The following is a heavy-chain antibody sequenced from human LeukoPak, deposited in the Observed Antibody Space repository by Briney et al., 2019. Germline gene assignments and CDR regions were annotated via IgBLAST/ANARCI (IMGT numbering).Heavy chain of an antibody. CDR2: ISYDGSNK. J-gene: IGHJ4*02. Sequence: PGRSLRLSCAASGFTFSSYGMHWVRQAPGKGLEWVAVISYDGSNKYYADSVKGRFTISRDNSKNTLYLQMNSLRAEDTAVYYCAKDGEPSNPFGIAAAGCYFDYWGQGTLVTVSS. CDR1: GFTFSSYG. CDR3: AKDGEPSNPFGIAAAGCYFDY. V-gene: IGHV3-30*18. D-gene: IGHD6-13*01.